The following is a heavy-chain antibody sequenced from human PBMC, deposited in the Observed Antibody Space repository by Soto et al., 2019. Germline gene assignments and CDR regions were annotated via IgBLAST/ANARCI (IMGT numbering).Heavy chain of an antibody. CDR1: GGSITSYY. CDR2: MHTSGSS. J-gene: IGHJ3*02. Sequence: DTLSLTCTVSGGSITSYYWSWIRQPAGKGLEWIGLMHTSGSSNYNPSLKSRVTMSVDTSKNQFSLKLSSVTAADTAVYYCARSGSYYDSRAFDIWGQGTMVTVSS. D-gene: IGHD1-26*01. V-gene: IGHV4-4*07. CDR3: ARSGSYYDSRAFDI.